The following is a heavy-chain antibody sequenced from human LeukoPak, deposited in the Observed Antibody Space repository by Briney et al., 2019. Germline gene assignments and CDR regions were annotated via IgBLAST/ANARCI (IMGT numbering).Heavy chain of an antibody. CDR2: ISYDGSNK. Sequence: GGSLRLSCAASGFTFSSYAMHWVRQAPGKGLEWVAVISYDGSNKYYADSVKGRFTISRDNSKNTLYLQMNSLRAEDTAVYYCARDYDSSGYDYYYYGMDVWGQGTTVTVSS. J-gene: IGHJ6*02. D-gene: IGHD3-22*01. CDR3: ARDYDSSGYDYYYYGMDV. V-gene: IGHV3-30-3*01. CDR1: GFTFSSYA.